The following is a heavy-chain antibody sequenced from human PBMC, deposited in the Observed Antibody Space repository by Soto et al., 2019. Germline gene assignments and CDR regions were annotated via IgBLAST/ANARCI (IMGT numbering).Heavy chain of an antibody. D-gene: IGHD2-15*01. CDR2: INPNSGGT. Sequence: ASVKVSCKASGYTFTGYYMHWVRQAPGQGLEGMGWINPNSGGTNYAQKFQGRVTMTRDTSISTAYMELSRLSSVDTAVYYCARDGVVRFDYWGQGTLVTVSS. J-gene: IGHJ4*02. CDR1: GYTFTGYY. V-gene: IGHV1-2*02. CDR3: ARDGVVRFDY.